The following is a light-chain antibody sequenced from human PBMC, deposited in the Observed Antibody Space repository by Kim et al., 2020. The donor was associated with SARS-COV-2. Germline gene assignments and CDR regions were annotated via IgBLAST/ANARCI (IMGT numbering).Light chain of an antibody. CDR2: ENN. J-gene: IGLJ2*01. Sequence: QSVLGQPPSVSAAPGQKVTISCSGNTSNVGNNYVSWYQQFPKTAPQLLIYENNKRPSGIPDRFSASKSGTSATLGITGLQTGDEADYYCGTWDNTLSGWIFGGGTQLTVL. V-gene: IGLV1-51*01. CDR3: GTWDNTLSGWI. CDR1: TSNVGNNY.